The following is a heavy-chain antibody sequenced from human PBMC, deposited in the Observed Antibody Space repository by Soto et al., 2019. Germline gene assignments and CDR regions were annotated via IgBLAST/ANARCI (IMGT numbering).Heavy chain of an antibody. CDR3: ARGFNYYVPYYFDY. CDR1: GGSISSSTYF. Sequence: SETLSLTCTVSGGSISSSTYFWGWIRQPPGKGLEWLGSIFYTGNTYYNPSLKSRVTISVDTSKNQFSLKLSSVTAADTAVYYCARGFNYYVPYYFDYWGQGTLVTVSS. CDR2: IFYTGNT. D-gene: IGHD3-10*02. V-gene: IGHV4-39*07. J-gene: IGHJ4*02.